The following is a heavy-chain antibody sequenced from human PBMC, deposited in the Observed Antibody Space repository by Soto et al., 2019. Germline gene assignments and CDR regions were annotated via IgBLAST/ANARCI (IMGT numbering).Heavy chain of an antibody. J-gene: IGHJ2*01. D-gene: IGHD3-16*01. CDR1: GFTFINYA. Sequence: EVQLLESGGGLVQPGGSLRLSCVGSGFTFINYAMNWVRQAPGKGLEWGSGISGGGDRTFDADSVKGRFTISRDNSKNTVNLQMNSLRADATAVYDCVRKVLGSTIRTDYWYFDLWGRGTLVTVSS. CDR3: VRKVLGSTIRTDYWYFDL. CDR2: ISGGGDRT. V-gene: IGHV3-23*01.